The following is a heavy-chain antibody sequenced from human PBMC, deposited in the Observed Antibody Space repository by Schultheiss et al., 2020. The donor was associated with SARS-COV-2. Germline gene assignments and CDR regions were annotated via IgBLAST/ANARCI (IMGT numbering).Heavy chain of an antibody. CDR1: GFTFSDYY. Sequence: GGSLRLSCAASGFTFSDYYMSWIRQAPGKGLEWVAVISYDGSNKYYADSVKGRFTISRDNSKNTLYLQMNSLRAEDTAVYYCAKDGWLQPTSYYFDYWGQGTLVTVSS. CDR3: AKDGWLQPTSYYFDY. V-gene: IGHV3-30*18. D-gene: IGHD5-24*01. J-gene: IGHJ4*02. CDR2: ISYDGSNK.